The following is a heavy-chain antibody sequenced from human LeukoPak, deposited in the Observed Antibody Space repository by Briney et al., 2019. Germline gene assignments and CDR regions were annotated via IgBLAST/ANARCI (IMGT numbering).Heavy chain of an antibody. Sequence: SETLSLTCTVSGGSISSYYWSWIRQPPGKGLEWIGYIYYSGSTNYNPSLKSRVTISVDTSKNRFSLRLSSVTAADTAVYYCARTYYDFWSGYYTSWFDPWGQGTLVTVSS. CDR3: ARTYYDFWSGYYTSWFDP. D-gene: IGHD3-3*01. J-gene: IGHJ5*02. CDR2: IYYSGST. CDR1: GGSISSYY. V-gene: IGHV4-59*08.